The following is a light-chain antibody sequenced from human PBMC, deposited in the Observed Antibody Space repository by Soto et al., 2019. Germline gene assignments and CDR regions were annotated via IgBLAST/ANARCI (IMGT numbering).Light chain of an antibody. CDR2: EVT. CDR1: SSDVGGYNH. J-gene: IGLJ1*01. Sequence: QSALTQPASVSGSPGQSITISCTGTSSDVGGYNHVSWYQHHPGKAPKRIIYEVTKRPSGVSNRFSGSKSGDTASLTISGLQAEDEADYYCSSHPASTTRILGTGTKLTVL. V-gene: IGLV2-14*01. CDR3: SSHPASTTRI.